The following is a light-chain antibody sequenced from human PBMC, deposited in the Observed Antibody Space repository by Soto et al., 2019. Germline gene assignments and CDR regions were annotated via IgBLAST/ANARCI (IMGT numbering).Light chain of an antibody. CDR1: QSVRSSY. CDR2: GAS. Sequence: EIVLTQSPVTLSLSPGERATLSCRASQSVRSSYLAWYQQKPGQPPRLLIYGASSRATGIPDRFSGSGSGTDFTITISRLEHXDXXXXYXXXXXXXPLHFGGGTKVDIK. CDR3: XXXXXXPLH. J-gene: IGKJ4*01. V-gene: IGKV3-20*01.